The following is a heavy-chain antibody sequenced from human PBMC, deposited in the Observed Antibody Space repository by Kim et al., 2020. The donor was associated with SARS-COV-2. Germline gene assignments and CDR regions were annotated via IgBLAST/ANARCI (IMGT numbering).Heavy chain of an antibody. D-gene: IGHD3-10*01. CDR1: GGSISSGGYY. J-gene: IGHJ6*02. CDR2: IYYSGST. CDR3: ARALPPITMVQGVIISSYYYGMDV. Sequence: SETLSLTCTVSGGSISSGGYYWSWIRQHPGKGLEWIGYIYYSGSTYYNPSLKSRVTISVDTSKNQFSLKLSSVTAADTAVYYCARALPPITMVQGVIISSYYYGMDVWGQGTTVTVSS. V-gene: IGHV4-31*03.